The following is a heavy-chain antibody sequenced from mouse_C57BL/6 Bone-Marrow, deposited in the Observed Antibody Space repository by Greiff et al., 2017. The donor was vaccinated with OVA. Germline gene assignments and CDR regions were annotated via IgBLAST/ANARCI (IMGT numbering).Heavy chain of an antibody. V-gene: IGHV5-12*01. CDR3: ERVYYGSNHCYFDV. D-gene: IGHD1-1*01. CDR1: GFTFSDYY. Sequence: EVQLQESGGGLVQPGGSLKLSCAASGFTFSDYYMYWVRQTPEKRLEWVAYISNGGGSTYYPDTVKGRFTISRDNAKNTLYLQMSRLKSKYTAMYYCERVYYGSNHCYFDVWGTGTTVTVSS. J-gene: IGHJ1*03. CDR2: ISNGGGST.